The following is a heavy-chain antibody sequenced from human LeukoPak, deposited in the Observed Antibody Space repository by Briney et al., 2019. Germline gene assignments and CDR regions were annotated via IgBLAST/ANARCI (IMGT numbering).Heavy chain of an antibody. V-gene: IGHV4-39*07. CDR2: VSYSGSI. J-gene: IGHJ4*02. CDR3: ARVVDGSGSYSDY. Sequence: SKTLSLTCTVSGGSISSSGYYWGWIRQPPGKGLEWIGSVSYSGSIYYNPSLKSRVTISVDTSKNQFSLKLSSVTAADTAVYHCARVVDGSGSYSDYWGQGTLVTVSS. D-gene: IGHD3-10*01. CDR1: GGSISSSGYY.